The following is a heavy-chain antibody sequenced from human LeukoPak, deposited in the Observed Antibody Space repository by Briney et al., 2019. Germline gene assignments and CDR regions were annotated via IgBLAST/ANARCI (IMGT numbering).Heavy chain of an antibody. J-gene: IGHJ5*02. CDR3: AREDSNCSSTNCRNWFDP. CDR2: INHSGST. CDR1: GGSFSGYY. V-gene: IGHV4-34*01. Sequence: SEALSLTCAVYGGSFSGYYWSWIRQPPGKGLEWIGEINHSGSTNYNPSLKSRVTISVDTSKNQFSLKLSSVTAADTAVYYCAREDSNCSSTNCRNWFDPWGQGTLVTVFS. D-gene: IGHD2-2*01.